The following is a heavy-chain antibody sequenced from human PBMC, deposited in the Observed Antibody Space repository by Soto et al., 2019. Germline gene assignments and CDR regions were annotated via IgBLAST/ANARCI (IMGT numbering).Heavy chain of an antibody. V-gene: IGHV1-18*01. J-gene: IGHJ4*02. CDR2: ISGYNGNT. D-gene: IGHD3-3*01. CDR3: ARGAHGSGYGVY. CDR1: GDTFTSYG. Sequence: ASVKVSCKASGDTFTSYGITWVRQAPGQGLEWMGWISGYNGNTNYAQKFQGRVTMTTDTSRSIAYMELRSLTFEDTAVYYCARGAHGSGYGVYWGQGTLVTVSS.